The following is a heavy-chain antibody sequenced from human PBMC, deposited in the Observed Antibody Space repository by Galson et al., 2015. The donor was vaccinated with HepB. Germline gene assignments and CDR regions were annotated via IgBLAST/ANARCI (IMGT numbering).Heavy chain of an antibody. V-gene: IGHV3-64D*06. CDR3: VKDQWDGDYGEYFQH. CDR1: GFTFSSYA. J-gene: IGHJ1*01. Sequence: SLRLSCAASGFTFSSYAMHWVRQAPGKGLEYVSAIGSNGGSTYYADSVKGRFTISRDNSKNTLYLQMSSLRAEDTAVYYCVKDQWDGDYGEYFQHWGQGTLVTVSS. D-gene: IGHD4-17*01. CDR2: IGSNGGST.